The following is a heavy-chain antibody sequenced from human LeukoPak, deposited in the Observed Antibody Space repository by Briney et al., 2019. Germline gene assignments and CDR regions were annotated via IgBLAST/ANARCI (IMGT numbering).Heavy chain of an antibody. CDR1: GFTFSSSA. D-gene: IGHD2-2*01. CDR3: AKDRYCSSTSCSTYRNYGMDV. J-gene: IGHJ6*02. V-gene: IGHV3-23*01. CDR2: ISNNGGYT. Sequence: GGSLRLSCAASGFTFSSSAMSWVRQAPGKGLEWVSAISNNGGYTYYADSVQGRFTISRDNSKSTLCLQMNSLRAEDTAVYYCAKDRYCSSTSCSTYRNYGMDVWGQGTTVTVSS.